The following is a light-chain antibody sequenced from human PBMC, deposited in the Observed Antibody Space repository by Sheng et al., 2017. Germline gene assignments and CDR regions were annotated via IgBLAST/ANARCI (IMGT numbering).Light chain of an antibody. CDR2: DAS. J-gene: IGKJ3*01. V-gene: IGKV3-11*01. Sequence: EIVLTQSPATLSLSPGERATLSCRASQSVSSYLAWYQQKPGQAPRLLIYDASNRATGIPARFSGSGSGTDFTLTISSLEPEDFAVYYCSXSRRLRRPSTF. CDR3: SXSRRLRRPST. CDR1: QSVSSY.